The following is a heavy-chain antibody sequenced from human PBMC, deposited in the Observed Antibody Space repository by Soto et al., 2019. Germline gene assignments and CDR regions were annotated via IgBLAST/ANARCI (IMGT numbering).Heavy chain of an antibody. J-gene: IGHJ4*02. CDR2: ISGSGGSS. V-gene: IGHV3-23*01. CDR3: AKKSTDSSGYSDY. CDR1: GFTVSNYA. Sequence: GVLRLSCATSGFTVSNYAMSWVRQAPGKGLEWVSGISGSGGSSYYADSVKGRFTISRDNSKNTLNLQMDSLRAEDTAVYYCAKKSTDSSGYSDYWGQGTVVTVSS. D-gene: IGHD2-2*01.